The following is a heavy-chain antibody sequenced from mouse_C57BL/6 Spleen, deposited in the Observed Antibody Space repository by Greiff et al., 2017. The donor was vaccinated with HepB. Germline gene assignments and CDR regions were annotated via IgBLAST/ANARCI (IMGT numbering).Heavy chain of an antibody. D-gene: IGHD1-1*01. CDR3: SRNLLLRAYWYFDV. J-gene: IGHJ1*01. CDR1: GYTFTSYW. V-gene: IGHV1-53*01. Sequence: QVQLQQPGTELVKPGASVKLSCKASGYTFTSYWMHWVKQTPGKGLEWIGKINPSNGGTNYNEKFKSKDTLTVDKSTSTVYLQLSSLNAEDSAVYYCSRNLLLRAYWYFDVWGQGTTVTVSS. CDR2: INPSNGGT.